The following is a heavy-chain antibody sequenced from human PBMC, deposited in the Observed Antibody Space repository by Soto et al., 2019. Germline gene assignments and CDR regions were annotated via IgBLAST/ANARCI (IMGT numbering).Heavy chain of an antibody. V-gene: IGHV3-30-3*01. Sequence: QVQLVESGGGVVQPGRSLRLSCAASGFTFSSYAMHWVRQAPGKGLEWVAVISYAGSNKYYADSVKGRFTISRDNSKNTLYLQMDSLRAEDTAVYYCASPGDYYDSNGYYLFDYWGQGTLVTVSS. D-gene: IGHD3-22*01. CDR3: ASPGDYYDSNGYYLFDY. CDR2: ISYAGSNK. CDR1: GFTFSSYA. J-gene: IGHJ4*02.